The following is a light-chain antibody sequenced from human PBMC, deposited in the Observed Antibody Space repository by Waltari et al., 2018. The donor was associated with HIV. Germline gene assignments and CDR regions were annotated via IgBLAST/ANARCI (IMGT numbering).Light chain of an antibody. CDR2: RDI. Sequence: SYELTQALSVSVALGQTAKITCEGGNIGSKNVNWYQQKPGQAPVLVIFRDIMRPSGIPGRFSGSNSGKSATLTISLAQAGDEGDYYCQVWDSSIVVFATGTKVTVL. CDR1: NIGSKN. J-gene: IGLJ1*01. V-gene: IGLV3-9*01. CDR3: QVWDSSIVV.